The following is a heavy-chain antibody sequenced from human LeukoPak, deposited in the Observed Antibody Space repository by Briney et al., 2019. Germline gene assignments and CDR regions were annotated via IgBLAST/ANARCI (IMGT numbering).Heavy chain of an antibody. V-gene: IGHV1-46*01. CDR1: GYTFTTYY. D-gene: IGHD2-8*02. Sequence: ASVKVSCKASGYTFTTYYMHWVRQAPGQGLEWMAKINPSDGSTNYAQKFQGRVTMTRDTSTSTVYMELSSLRSEDTAVYYCARDHSTGGNWGQGTLVTVSS. CDR3: ARDHSTGGN. J-gene: IGHJ4*02. CDR2: INPSDGST.